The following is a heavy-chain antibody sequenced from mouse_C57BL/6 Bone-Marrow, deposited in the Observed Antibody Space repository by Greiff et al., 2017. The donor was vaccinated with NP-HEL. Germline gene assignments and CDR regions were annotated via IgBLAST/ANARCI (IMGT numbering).Heavy chain of an antibody. V-gene: IGHV1-52*01. CDR3: ARPGKGRNYYAMDY. CDR1: GYTFTSYW. D-gene: IGHD1-1*01. J-gene: IGHJ4*01. Sequence: VQLHQPGAELVRPGSSVKLSCKASGYTFTSYWMPWVKQRPIQGLEWIGNIDPSDSDNHYNQNFKDKATLTVDKSSSTTYMQLSSLTSEDSAVYYCARPGKGRNYYAMDYWGQGTSVTVSS. CDR2: IDPSDSDN.